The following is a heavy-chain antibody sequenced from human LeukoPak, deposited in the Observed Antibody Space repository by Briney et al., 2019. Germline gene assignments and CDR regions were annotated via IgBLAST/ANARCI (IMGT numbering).Heavy chain of an antibody. V-gene: IGHV3-73*01. CDR3: TRNPADCSSTSCYDLVYYYYYMDV. D-gene: IGHD2-2*01. CDR2: IRSKANSHAT. Sequence: GGSLRLSCAASGFTFSDSVVHWVRQASGKGLEWVGRIRSKANSHATAYDASVRGRFTMSRDDSKNTAYLQTNNLKIEDTALYFCTRNPADCSSTSCYDLVYYYYYMDVWGKGTTVTVSS. J-gene: IGHJ6*03. CDR1: GFTFSDSV.